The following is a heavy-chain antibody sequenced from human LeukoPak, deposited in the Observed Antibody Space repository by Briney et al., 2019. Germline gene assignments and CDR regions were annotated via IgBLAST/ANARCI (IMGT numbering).Heavy chain of an antibody. CDR1: GFTFSSYG. J-gene: IGHJ4*02. V-gene: IGHV3-30*18. CDR2: ISYDGSNK. CDR3: AKEEGGRDFDY. D-gene: IGHD3-16*01. Sequence: PGGSLRLSCAASGFTFSSYGMHWVRQAPGKGLEWVAVISYDGSNKYYADSVKGRFTISRDNSKNTLYLQMNSLRAEDTAVYYCAKEEGGRDFDYWGQGTLVTVSS.